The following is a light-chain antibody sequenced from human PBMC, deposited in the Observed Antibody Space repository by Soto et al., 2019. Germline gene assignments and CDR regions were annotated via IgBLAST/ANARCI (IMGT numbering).Light chain of an antibody. CDR1: QSVSSDS. CDR3: QQHGSWGIT. CDR2: AAS. J-gene: IGKJ3*01. Sequence: EIVLTQSPGTLSLSPVESATLSCRASQSVSSDSLAWHQQKPGQAPRLLMYAASSRAAGIPDRFSGSGSGTDFTLTISRLEPEDFAVYYCQQHGSWGITFGPGTKVDIK. V-gene: IGKV3-20*01.